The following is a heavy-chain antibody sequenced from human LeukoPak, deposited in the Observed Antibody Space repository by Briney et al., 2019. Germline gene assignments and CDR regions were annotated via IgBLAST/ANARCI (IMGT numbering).Heavy chain of an antibody. Sequence: PGGSLRLSCAASGFTVSSNCMSWVRQAPGKGLEWVSVTYSNGRTYYADSVKGRFTISRDISKNTLYLQMNSLRAEDTAVYYCARVLSGRGSLYDYYYYMDVWGKGTTVTISS. D-gene: IGHD3-10*01. CDR2: TYSNGRT. V-gene: IGHV3-53*01. CDR1: GFTVSSNC. CDR3: ARVLSGRGSLYDYYYYMDV. J-gene: IGHJ6*03.